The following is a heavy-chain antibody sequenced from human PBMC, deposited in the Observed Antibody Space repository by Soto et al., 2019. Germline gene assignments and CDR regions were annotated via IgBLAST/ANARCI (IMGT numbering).Heavy chain of an antibody. J-gene: IGHJ4*02. CDR3: AGTVAKYYFDY. D-gene: IGHD4-17*01. CDR1: GGSFSGFY. Sequence: SETLSLTCAIYGGSFSGFYWSWIRQPPGKGLEWIGYIYYSGSTNYNPSLKSRVTISVDTSKNQFSLKLSSVTAADTAVYYWAGTVAKYYFDYWGQGTLVTVSS. CDR2: IYYSGST. V-gene: IGHV4-59*01.